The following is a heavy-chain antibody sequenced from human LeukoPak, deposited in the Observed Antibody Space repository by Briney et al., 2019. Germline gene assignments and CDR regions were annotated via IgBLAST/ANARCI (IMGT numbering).Heavy chain of an antibody. D-gene: IGHD2-2*02. Sequence: ASVKVSCKASGYTFTSYGISWVRQAPGQGLEWMGWINPNSGGTNYAQKFQGRVTMTRDTSISTAYMELSRLRSDDTAVYYCARGYCSSTSCYIIIWFDPWGQGTLVTVSS. CDR2: INPNSGGT. CDR3: ARGYCSSTSCYIIIWFDP. CDR1: GYTFTSYG. J-gene: IGHJ5*02. V-gene: IGHV1-2*02.